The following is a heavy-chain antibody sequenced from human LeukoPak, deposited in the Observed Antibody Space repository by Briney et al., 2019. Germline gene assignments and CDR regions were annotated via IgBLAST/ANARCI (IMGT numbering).Heavy chain of an antibody. CDR3: ARVGGSGFAFDI. Sequence: ASVKVSCKASGYTFTSYYMHWVRQAPGQGLEWMGIINPSGGSTSYAQKFQGRVTMTRDMSTSTVYMELSSLGSEDTAVYYCARVGGSGFAFDIWGQGTMVTVSS. D-gene: IGHD1-26*01. CDR1: GYTFTSYY. V-gene: IGHV1-46*01. CDR2: INPSGGST. J-gene: IGHJ3*02.